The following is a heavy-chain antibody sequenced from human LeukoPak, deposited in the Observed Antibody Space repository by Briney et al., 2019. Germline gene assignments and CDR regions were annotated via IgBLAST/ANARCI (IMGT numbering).Heavy chain of an antibody. J-gene: IGHJ4*02. Sequence: ASVKVSCKASGYTFTSYYMHWVRQAPGQGLEWMGWINPNSGVTNYAQKFQGRVTMTRDTSISTAYMEQSRLRSDDTAVYYCARGSGSYYDLDYWGQGTLVTVSS. V-gene: IGHV1-2*02. CDR3: ARGSGSYYDLDY. CDR2: INPNSGVT. D-gene: IGHD1-26*01. CDR1: GYTFTSYY.